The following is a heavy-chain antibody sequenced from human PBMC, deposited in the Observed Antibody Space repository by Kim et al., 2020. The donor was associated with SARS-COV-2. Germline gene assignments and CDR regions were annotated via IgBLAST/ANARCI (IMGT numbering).Heavy chain of an antibody. CDR1: GYTFTGYY. V-gene: IGHV1-2*06. D-gene: IGHD4-17*01. Sequence: ASVNVSCKASGYTFTGYYMHWVRQAPGQGLEWMGRINPNSGGTNYAQKFQGRVTMTRDTSISTAYMELSRLRSDDTAVYYCARHRYYGDYHPFDYWGQGTLVTVSS. J-gene: IGHJ4*02. CDR3: ARHRYYGDYHPFDY. CDR2: INPNSGGT.